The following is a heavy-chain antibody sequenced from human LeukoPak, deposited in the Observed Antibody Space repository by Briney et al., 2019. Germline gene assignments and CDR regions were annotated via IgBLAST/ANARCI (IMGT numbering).Heavy chain of an antibody. Sequence: PSETLSLTCTVSGGSITSYYWSWIRQPLGKGLEWIGYIYYSGTTNYNPSLKSRVTISVDTSKNQFSLKLTSVTAADTAVYYCARARLASIYYFDDWGQGTLVTVSS. J-gene: IGHJ4*02. CDR2: IYYSGTT. V-gene: IGHV4-59*01. CDR3: ARARLASIYYFDD. D-gene: IGHD3-3*02. CDR1: GGSITSYY.